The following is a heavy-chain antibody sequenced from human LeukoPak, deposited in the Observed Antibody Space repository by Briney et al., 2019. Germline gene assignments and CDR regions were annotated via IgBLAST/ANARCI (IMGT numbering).Heavy chain of an antibody. CDR3: ARTYYYDSSGYYQTSPYYYYYGMDV. CDR2: IIPIFGTA. Sequence: GSSVKVSCKASGGTFSSYAISWVRQAPGQGLEWMGGIIPIFGTANYAQKFQGRVTITADESTSTAYMELSSLRSEDTAVYYCARTYYYDSSGYYQTSPYYYYYGMDVWGQGTTVTVSS. V-gene: IGHV1-69*01. D-gene: IGHD3-22*01. J-gene: IGHJ6*02. CDR1: GGTFSSYA.